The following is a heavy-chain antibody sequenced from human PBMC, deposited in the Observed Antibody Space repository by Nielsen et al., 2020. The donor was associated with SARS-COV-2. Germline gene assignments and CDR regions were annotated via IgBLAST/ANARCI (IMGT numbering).Heavy chain of an antibody. CDR2: INHSGST. J-gene: IGHJ6*02. D-gene: IGHD5-12*01. CDR3: ARGLGGYDSSYYYYYGMDV. V-gene: IGHV4-34*01. Sequence: SETLSLTCAVYGGSLSGYYWSWIRQPPGKGLEWIGEINHSGSTNYNPSLKSRVTISVDTSKNQFSLKLSSATAADTAVYYCARGLGGYDSSYYYYYGMDVWGQGTTVTVSS. CDR1: GGSLSGYY.